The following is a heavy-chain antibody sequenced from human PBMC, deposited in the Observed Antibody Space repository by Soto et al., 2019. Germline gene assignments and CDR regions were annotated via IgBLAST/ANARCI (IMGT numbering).Heavy chain of an antibody. CDR2: ISGSGGST. Sequence: GGSLRISRAAPGVTFCSYAMSWVRPAPGGWLEWVSAISGSGGSTYYADSVKGRFTISRDNSKNTLYLQMNSLRAEDTAVYYCAKTWEGYTAMVPYFDYWGQGTLVTVSS. CDR1: GVTFCSYA. V-gene: IGHV3-23*01. J-gene: IGHJ4*02. CDR3: AKTWEGYTAMVPYFDY. D-gene: IGHD5-18*01.